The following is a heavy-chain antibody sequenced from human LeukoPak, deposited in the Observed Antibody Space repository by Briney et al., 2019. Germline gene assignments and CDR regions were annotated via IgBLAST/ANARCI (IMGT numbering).Heavy chain of an antibody. CDR2: IYYSGYT. CDR1: GGSFSGYY. CDR3: AKHYMGSYNNRGLDS. J-gene: IGHJ4*02. D-gene: IGHD3-10*01. Sequence: SETLSLTCAVYGGSFSGYYWGWIRQPPGKGLEWIGSIYYSGYTYYNPSLEGRVTISVDTSKSQFSLRLSSVTAADTAVYYCAKHYMGSYNNRGLDSWGQGTLVTVSS. V-gene: IGHV4-39*01.